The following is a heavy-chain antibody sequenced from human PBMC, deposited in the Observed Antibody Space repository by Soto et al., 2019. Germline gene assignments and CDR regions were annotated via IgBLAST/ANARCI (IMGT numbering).Heavy chain of an antibody. CDR3: AKDHTVVIRDAFDI. CDR2: ISDSGTGT. Sequence: EVQILESGGGLVQPGGSLRLSCAASGFTFSSYAMYWVRQAPGKGLAWVSGISDSGTGTYYADSVKGRFTISRDNSKNTVYLQIKSLGAEDTAVYYCAKDHTVVIRDAFDIWGQGTMVNVSS. V-gene: IGHV3-23*01. CDR1: GFTFSSYA. J-gene: IGHJ3*02. D-gene: IGHD3-22*01.